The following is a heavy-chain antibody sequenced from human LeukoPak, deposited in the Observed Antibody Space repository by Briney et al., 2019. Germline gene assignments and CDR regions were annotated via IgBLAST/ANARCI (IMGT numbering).Heavy chain of an antibody. CDR1: GFTFSSFG. CDR2: ISYDGSNK. Sequence: LSGRSLRLSCAASGFTFSSFGMHWVRQAPGKGLEWVAVISYDGSNKYYADSVKGRFTISRDNSKNTLYLQMNSLRAEDTAVYYCARPAVLRFLEWLPDYWGQGTLVTVSS. CDR3: ARPAVLRFLEWLPDY. V-gene: IGHV3-30*19. J-gene: IGHJ4*02. D-gene: IGHD3-3*01.